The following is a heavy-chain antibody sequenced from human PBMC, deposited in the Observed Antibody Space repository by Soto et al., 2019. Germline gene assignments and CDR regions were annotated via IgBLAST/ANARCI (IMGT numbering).Heavy chain of an antibody. D-gene: IGHD3-16*01. CDR3: AKDWALRS. J-gene: IGHJ5*02. V-gene: IGHV3-30*18. CDR1: GFTFSSYG. Sequence: QVQLVESGGGVVQPGRSLRLSCAASGFTFSSYGMHWVRQAPGKGLEWVAVISYDGSNKYYADSVKGRFTISRDNSKNTLYLQMNSLRAEDTAVYYCAKDWALRSWGQGTLVTVSS. CDR2: ISYDGSNK.